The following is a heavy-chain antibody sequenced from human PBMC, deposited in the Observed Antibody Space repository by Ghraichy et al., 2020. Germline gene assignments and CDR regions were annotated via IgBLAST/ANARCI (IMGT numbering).Heavy chain of an antibody. CDR1: GFTFNSYS. Sequence: GGSLRLSCAASGFTFNSYSINWVRQAPGKGLEWVSVISGGGDITFYADSVTGRFAISRDNSKDTVFLQMSSLRIEDTAVYYCAIDVGHCGGGYCQYWGQGTLVTVSS. V-gene: IGHV3-23*01. CDR3: AIDVGHCGGGYCQY. CDR2: ISGGGDIT. J-gene: IGHJ1*01. D-gene: IGHD2-21*01.